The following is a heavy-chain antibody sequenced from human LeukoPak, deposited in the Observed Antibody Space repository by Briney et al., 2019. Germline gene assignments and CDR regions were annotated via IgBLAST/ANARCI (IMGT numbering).Heavy chain of an antibody. CDR1: GYTFTSYA. CDR3: ARDDLFSPAEMATITQYYGMDV. Sequence: ASVKVSCKASGYTFTSYAMHWVRQAPGQRLEWMGWINAGNGNTKYSQKFQGRVTITRDTSASTAYMELSSLRSEDTAVYYCARDDLFSPAEMATITQYYGMDVWGQGTTVTVSS. V-gene: IGHV1-3*01. D-gene: IGHD5-24*01. CDR2: INAGNGNT. J-gene: IGHJ6*02.